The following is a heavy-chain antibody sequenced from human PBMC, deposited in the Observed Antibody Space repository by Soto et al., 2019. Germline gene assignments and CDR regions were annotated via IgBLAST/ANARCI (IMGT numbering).Heavy chain of an antibody. CDR1: GGSISSDSYY. J-gene: IGHJ4*02. D-gene: IGHD5-12*01. Sequence: SETLSLTCTVSGGSISSDSYYWGWIRLPPEKGLEWIASISYSGSTYYNPTLKSRLTISVDTSKSQFSLTVTSVTAADTAVYYCARRIVATETFDYWGQGTLVTVSS. V-gene: IGHV4-39*01. CDR2: ISYSGST. CDR3: ARRIVATETFDY.